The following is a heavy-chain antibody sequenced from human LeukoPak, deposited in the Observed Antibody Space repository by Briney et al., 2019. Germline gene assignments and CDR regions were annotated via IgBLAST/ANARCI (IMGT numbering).Heavy chain of an antibody. J-gene: IGHJ5*02. CDR2: INHSGRT. CDR3: ARDRLQLQS. V-gene: IGHV4-34*01. Sequence: SETLSLTCAVYGGSFSGYYWSWIRQPPGKGLEWIGEINHSGRTNYNPSLKSRVTISVDTSKNQFSLKLSSVTAADTAVYYCARDRLQLQSWGQGTLVTVSS. CDR1: GGSFSGYY. D-gene: IGHD1-1*01.